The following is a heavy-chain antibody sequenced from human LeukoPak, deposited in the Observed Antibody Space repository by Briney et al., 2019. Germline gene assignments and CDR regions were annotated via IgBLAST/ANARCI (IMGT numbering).Heavy chain of an antibody. CDR2: INPNSGGT. CDR1: GYTFTGYY. CDR3: ASDFKASWDYYYGMDV. J-gene: IGHJ6*02. V-gene: IGHV1-2*06. Sequence: ASVKVSCKASGYTFTGYYMHWVRQAPGQGLEWMGRINPNSGGTNYAQKFQGRVTMTRDTSISTAYMELSRLRSDDTAVYYCASDFKASWDYYYGMDVWGQGTTVTVPS. D-gene: IGHD3-16*01.